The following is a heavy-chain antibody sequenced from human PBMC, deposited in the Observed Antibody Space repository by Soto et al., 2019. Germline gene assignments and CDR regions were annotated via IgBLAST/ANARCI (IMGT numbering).Heavy chain of an antibody. CDR3: ARDNAPFGDHYGMDV. J-gene: IGHJ6*02. V-gene: IGHV3-33*01. CDR1: GFTFSSYG. CDR2: IWYDGSNK. Sequence: PGGSLRLSCAASGFTFSSYGMHWVRQAPGKGLEWVAVIWYDGSNKYYADSVKGRFTISRDNSKNTLYLQMNSLRAEDTAVYYCARDNAPFGDHYGMDVWGQGTTVTVSS. D-gene: IGHD3-10*01.